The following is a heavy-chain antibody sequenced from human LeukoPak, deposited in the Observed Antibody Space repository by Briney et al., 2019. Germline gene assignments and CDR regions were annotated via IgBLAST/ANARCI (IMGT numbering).Heavy chain of an antibody. CDR2: VKSDGGGT. J-gene: IGHJ5*02. CDR1: GFPFITFA. CDR3: ARCTTASSGWCNWLDP. V-gene: IGHV3-23*01. Sequence: GGPLDPSRAAPGFPFITFAMSWVRQAPGKGLGGGPSVKSDGGGTHYADSVKGRFTISRDNSKNILYLQMNSLRAEDTAIYYCARCTTASSGWCNWLDPWGQGTLVTVSS. D-gene: IGHD3-22*01.